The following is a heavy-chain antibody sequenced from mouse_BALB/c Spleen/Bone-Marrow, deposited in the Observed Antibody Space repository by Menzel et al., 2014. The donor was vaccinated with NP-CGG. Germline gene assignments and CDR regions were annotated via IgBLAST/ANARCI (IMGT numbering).Heavy chain of an antibody. CDR1: GYAFTNYL. Sequence: VKLVESGAELVRPGTSVKVSCKASGYAFTNYLIEWVKQRPGQGLEWIGVINPGSGGTNYNEKFKGKATLTADKSSSIGFMQLSSLTSVDSAVYFCARSISAATAMDYWGQGTSVTVSS. D-gene: IGHD1-2*01. CDR2: INPGSGGT. V-gene: IGHV1-54*01. J-gene: IGHJ4*01. CDR3: ARSISAATAMDY.